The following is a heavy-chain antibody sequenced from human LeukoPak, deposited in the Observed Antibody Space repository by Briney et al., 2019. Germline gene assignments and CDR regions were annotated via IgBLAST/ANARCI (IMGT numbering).Heavy chain of an antibody. V-gene: IGHV3-21*01. J-gene: IGHJ4*02. Sequence: AGGSLRLSCAPSGFTFSSYSMNWVRQAPGKGLEWVSSISSSSSYIYYADSVKGRFTISRDNAKNSLYLQMNSLRAEDTAVYYCARDGKDYYDSSGYLQNPNFDYWGQGTLVTVSS. CDR3: ARDGKDYYDSSGYLQNPNFDY. D-gene: IGHD3-22*01. CDR1: GFTFSSYS. CDR2: ISSSSSYI.